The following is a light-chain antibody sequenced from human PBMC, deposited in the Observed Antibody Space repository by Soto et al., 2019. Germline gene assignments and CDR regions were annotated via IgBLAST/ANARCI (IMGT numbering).Light chain of an antibody. CDR1: QSVSSK. Sequence: EIVMTQSPTTLSVSAWERATLSFRASQSVSSKLAWYQQKPGQAPRLLIYGASTRATGIPARFSGSGSGTEFTLTISSLQSEDFAVYYCQQYNNWPPLTFGGGTKV. CDR2: GAS. V-gene: IGKV3-15*01. J-gene: IGKJ4*01. CDR3: QQYNNWPPLT.